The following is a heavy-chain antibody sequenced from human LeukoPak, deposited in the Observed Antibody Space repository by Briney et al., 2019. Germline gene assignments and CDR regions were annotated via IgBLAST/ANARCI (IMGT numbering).Heavy chain of an antibody. Sequence: PGGSLRLSCAASGFTFSSYAMHWVRQAPGKGLEWVSGISWNSGSIGYADSVKGRFTISRDNAKNSLYLQMNSLRAEDTALYYCAKDSSSWYGNWVDYWGQGTLVTVSS. D-gene: IGHD6-13*01. CDR3: AKDSSSWYGNWVDY. J-gene: IGHJ4*02. V-gene: IGHV3-9*01. CDR1: GFTFSSYA. CDR2: ISWNSGSI.